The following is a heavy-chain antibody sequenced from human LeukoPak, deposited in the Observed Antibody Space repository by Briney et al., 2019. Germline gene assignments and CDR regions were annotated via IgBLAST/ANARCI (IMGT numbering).Heavy chain of an antibody. D-gene: IGHD4-17*01. Sequence: SQTLSLTCTVSGGSISSGDYYWSWIRQRPGRGLEWIGYIYYSGDTYYNSSLRSRVSISVDTSKNQFSLKLSSVTAADTAMYYCARDYGNNWFDPWGQGTLVTVSA. J-gene: IGHJ5*02. V-gene: IGHV4-31*03. CDR3: ARDYGNNWFDP. CDR1: GGSISSGDYY. CDR2: IYYSGDT.